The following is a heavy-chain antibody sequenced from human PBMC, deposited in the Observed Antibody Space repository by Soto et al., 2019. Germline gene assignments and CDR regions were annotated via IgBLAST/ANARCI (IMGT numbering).Heavy chain of an antibody. V-gene: IGHV3-21*04. D-gene: IGHD6-13*01. CDR1: VVPLWIYT. CDR3: VKDKWYNNTSYPDY. CDR2: SSDRRTGNT. Sequence: HAGSLGLGCAACVVPLWIYTVNWVRRAKGKGLEWVATSSDRRTGNTHYSDSVKGRFTISRDNAKNSLSLQMNSLRPEDTALYYCVKDKWYNNTSYPDYWGQGTPVTVSS. J-gene: IGHJ4*02.